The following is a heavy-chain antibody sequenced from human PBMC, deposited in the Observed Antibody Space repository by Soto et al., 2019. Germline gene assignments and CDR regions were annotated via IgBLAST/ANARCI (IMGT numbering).Heavy chain of an antibody. D-gene: IGHD3-3*01. V-gene: IGHV3-23*01. Sequence: EVQLLESGGGLVQPGGSVRLSCAASGFTFSSYAMSWVRQAPGKGLEWVSAISGSGGSTYYADSVKGRFTISRDNSKNTLYLQMNSLRAEDTAVYYCANSAFGVVNFDYWCQGTLVTVSS. J-gene: IGHJ4*02. CDR2: ISGSGGST. CDR1: GFTFSSYA. CDR3: ANSAFGVVNFDY.